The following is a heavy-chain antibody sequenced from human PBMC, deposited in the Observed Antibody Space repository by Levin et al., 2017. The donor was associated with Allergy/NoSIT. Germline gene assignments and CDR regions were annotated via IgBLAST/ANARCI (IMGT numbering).Heavy chain of an antibody. CDR3: AKDAEEYQLVSDQYYMDV. J-gene: IGHJ6*03. CDR1: GFTFSDYG. CDR2: MSYDESNQ. Sequence: GGSLRLSCAASGFTFSDYGLHWVRQAPDKGLEWVALMSYDESNQYYADSVKGRFTISRDKSRSTLYLQMISLRPEDTAVYYCAKDAEEYQLVSDQYYMDVWGRGTTVTVSS. V-gene: IGHV3-30*18. D-gene: IGHD6-6*01.